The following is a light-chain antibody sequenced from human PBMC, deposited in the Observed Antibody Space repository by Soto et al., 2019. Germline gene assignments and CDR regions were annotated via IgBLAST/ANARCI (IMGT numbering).Light chain of an antibody. CDR3: QQFYMGWT. CDR1: QSVRGS. V-gene: IGKV1-5*01. CDR2: DVS. J-gene: IGKJ1*01. Sequence: DIQMTQSPSTLSASVGDRVTITCRASQSVRGSLAGYQQKPGKAPMLLIYDVSNLESGVPSRFSAFGSGTEFTLSISSLQPDDFGTYYCQQFYMGWTFGQVTRVDLK.